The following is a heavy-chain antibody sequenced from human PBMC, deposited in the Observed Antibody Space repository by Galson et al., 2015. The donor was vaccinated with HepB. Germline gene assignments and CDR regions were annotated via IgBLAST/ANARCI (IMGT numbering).Heavy chain of an antibody. D-gene: IGHD3-3*01. CDR2: IIPIFGTA. V-gene: IGHV1-69*06. CDR1: GGTFSSYA. J-gene: IGHJ6*02. Sequence: SVKVSCKASGGTFSSYAISWVRQAPGQGLEWMGGIIPIFGTANYAQKFQGRVTITADKSTSTAYMELSSLRSEDTAVYYCAGSPLRFFNYYYYGMDVWGQGTTVTVSS. CDR3: AGSPLRFFNYYYYGMDV.